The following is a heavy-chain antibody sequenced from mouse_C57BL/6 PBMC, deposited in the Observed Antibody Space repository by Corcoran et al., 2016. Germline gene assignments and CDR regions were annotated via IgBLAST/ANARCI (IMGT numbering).Heavy chain of an antibody. V-gene: IGHV9-3*01. D-gene: IGHD1-1*01. CDR3: ARRHGSSHFDY. CDR2: INTYSGVP. CDR1: GYTLTTYG. J-gene: IGHJ2*01. Sequence: QIQLVQSGPELKKPGETVKISCKASGYTLTTYGMSWVKQAPGKGLKWMGWINTYSGVPTYADDFKGRFAFSLETSASTAYLQINNLKNEDTATYFCARRHGSSHFDYWGQGTTLTVSS.